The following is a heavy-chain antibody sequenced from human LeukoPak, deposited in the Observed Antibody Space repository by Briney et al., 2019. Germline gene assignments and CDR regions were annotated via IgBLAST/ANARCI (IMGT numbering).Heavy chain of an antibody. V-gene: IGHV3-23*01. Sequence: GGSLRLSCAASGFTFSSYGMSWVRQAPGKGLEWVSAISGSGGSTYYADSVKGRFTISRDNSKNTLYLQMNSLRAEDTAVYYCAKDQVPAATIYYFDYWGQGTLVTVSS. CDR3: AKDQVPAATIYYFDY. J-gene: IGHJ4*02. D-gene: IGHD2-2*01. CDR2: ISGSGGST. CDR1: GFTFSSYG.